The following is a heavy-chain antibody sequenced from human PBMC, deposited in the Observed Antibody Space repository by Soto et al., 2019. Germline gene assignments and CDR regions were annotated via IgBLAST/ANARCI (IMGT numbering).Heavy chain of an antibody. V-gene: IGHV1-69*13. CDR3: ARELEFRDGNISHLDF. CDR2: IIPIFGTP. D-gene: IGHD3-10*01. J-gene: IGHJ4*02. Sequence: GASVKVSCKASGGTFSSHVFNWVRQAPGQGLEWMGGIIPIFGTPNYAQKFQGRVTITADESTSTVQMEMNRMRSEGTAVYYCARELEFRDGNISHLDFWGQGTLVTVSS. CDR1: GGTFSSHV.